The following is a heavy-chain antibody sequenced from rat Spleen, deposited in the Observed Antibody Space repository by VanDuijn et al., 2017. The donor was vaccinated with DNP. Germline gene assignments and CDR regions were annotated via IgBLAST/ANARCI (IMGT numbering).Heavy chain of an antibody. CDR3: TTVYLLGWFAY. J-gene: IGHJ3*01. CDR1: GFTFNNYW. V-gene: IGHV5-31*01. CDR2: ITNTGGSI. D-gene: IGHD1-2*01. Sequence: EVQLVESGGGLVQPGRSLKLSCVASGFTFNNYWMSWIRQAPGKGLEWVASITNTGGSIYYRDSVKGRFTISRDNAKSSLYLQMDSLRSEDTATYYCTTVYLLGWFAYWGQGTLVTVSS.